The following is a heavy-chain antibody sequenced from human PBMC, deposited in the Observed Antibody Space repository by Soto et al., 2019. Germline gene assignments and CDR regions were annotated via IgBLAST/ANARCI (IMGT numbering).Heavy chain of an antibody. CDR3: ARGPLVVLNYFES. CDR2: IFPLTVIP. Sequence: QVQLVQSGTEVKKPGSSVKVSCKASGGTFRIYPFNWWRQAPGQGLEWMGSIFPLTVIPDYPQNFQPRLTISADKSTSTAYMELSSLTSDDTAMYFCARGPLVVLNYFESWGQGTLVTVSS. J-gene: IGHJ4*02. CDR1: GGTFRIYP. V-gene: IGHV1-69*02.